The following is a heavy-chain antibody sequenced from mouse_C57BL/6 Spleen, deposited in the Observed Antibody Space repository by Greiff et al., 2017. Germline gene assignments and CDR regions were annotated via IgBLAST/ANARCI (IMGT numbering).Heavy chain of an antibody. CDR3: TTPAEYDYLAWFAY. D-gene: IGHD2-4*01. CDR2: IDPENGDT. V-gene: IGHV14-4*01. Sequence: EVKLVESGAELVRPGASVKLSCTASGFNIKDDYMHWVKQRPEQGLEWIGWIDPENGDTEYASKFQGKATITADTSSNTAYLQLSSLTSEDTAVYYCTTPAEYDYLAWFAYWGQGTLVTVSA. J-gene: IGHJ3*01. CDR1: GFNIKDDY.